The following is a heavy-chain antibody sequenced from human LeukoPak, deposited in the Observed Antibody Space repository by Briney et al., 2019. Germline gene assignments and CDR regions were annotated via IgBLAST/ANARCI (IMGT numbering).Heavy chain of an antibody. Sequence: SETLSLTCTVSGASISSYFWTWIRQPAGKGLEWIGRIYTSGSTDYNPSLKSRVTMSLDTSRNQFSLKLSTVTAADTAVYYCARKDGDYWGQGTLVTVSS. V-gene: IGHV4-4*07. J-gene: IGHJ4*02. CDR3: ARKDGDY. CDR1: GASISSYF. CDR2: IYTSGST.